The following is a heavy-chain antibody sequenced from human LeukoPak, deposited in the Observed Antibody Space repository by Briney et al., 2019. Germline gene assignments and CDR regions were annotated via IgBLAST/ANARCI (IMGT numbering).Heavy chain of an antibody. J-gene: IGHJ4*02. D-gene: IGHD6-19*01. CDR2: ISSSSTYI. CDR3: ARALGIAVALDY. Sequence: GGSLRLSCAASGFTFSSYSMNWVRQAPGKGLEWVSSISSSSTYIYYADSVKGRFTISRDNAKNSLYLQMNSLRAEDTAVYYCARALGIAVALDYWGQGTLVTVSS. V-gene: IGHV3-21*01. CDR1: GFTFSSYS.